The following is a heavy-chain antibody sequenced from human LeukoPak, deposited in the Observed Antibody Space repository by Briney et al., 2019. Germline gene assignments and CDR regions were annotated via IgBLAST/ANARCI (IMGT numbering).Heavy chain of an antibody. CDR3: ARGQHGCSSTSCHELDAFDI. Sequence: MPSETLSLTCTVSGGSINNYYWSWIRQPPGKGLEWIGEINHSGSTNYNPSLKSRVTISVDTSKNQSSLKLSSVTAADTAVYYCARGQHGCSSTSCHELDAFDIWGQGTMVTVSS. CDR2: INHSGST. CDR1: GGSINNYY. D-gene: IGHD2-2*01. J-gene: IGHJ3*02. V-gene: IGHV4-34*01.